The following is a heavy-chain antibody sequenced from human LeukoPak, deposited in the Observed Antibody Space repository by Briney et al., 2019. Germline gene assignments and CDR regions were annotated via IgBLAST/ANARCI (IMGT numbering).Heavy chain of an antibody. CDR3: ASGPTGFA. Sequence: GGSLRLSCVPSGFTFSRYWMHWVRQAPGKGLVWVSRINSDGSTTIYADSVKGRFTISRDNAKNTLYLQMNSLRAEDTAVYFCASGPTGFAWGQGTLVTVSS. CDR2: INSDGSTT. CDR1: GFTFSRYW. V-gene: IGHV3-74*01. J-gene: IGHJ5*02. D-gene: IGHD1-14*01.